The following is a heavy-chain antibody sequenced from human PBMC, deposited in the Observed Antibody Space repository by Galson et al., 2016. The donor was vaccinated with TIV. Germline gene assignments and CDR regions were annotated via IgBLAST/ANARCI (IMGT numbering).Heavy chain of an antibody. CDR1: GFTFSNAW. V-gene: IGHV3-15*01. D-gene: IGHD2-2*01. Sequence: SLRLSCAASGFTFSNAWMTWVRQAPGRGLEWVGRIKSKSDGATTAYAAPVKGRFSISRDDSKDTVYLQMNNLKTEDTALYFCTTDLGYCLTTSCSLGLDYWGQGTLVTVS. CDR2: IKSKSDGATT. J-gene: IGHJ4*02. CDR3: TTDLGYCLTTSCSLGLDY.